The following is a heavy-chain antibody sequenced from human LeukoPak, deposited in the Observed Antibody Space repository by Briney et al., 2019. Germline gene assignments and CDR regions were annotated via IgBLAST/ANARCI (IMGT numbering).Heavy chain of an antibody. CDR1: GFTFITYR. Sequence: GGSLRFSVAAPGFTFITYRMNWVGQAPGKGLGGVSYISSISSTIYYADSVKGRFTISRDNAKNSLYLQMNSLRAEDTAVYYCARSSRELGGYAPWELMPPFDYWGQGTLVTVSS. CDR2: ISSISSTI. V-gene: IGHV3-48*01. J-gene: IGHJ4*02. D-gene: IGHD1-7*01. CDR3: ARSSRELGGYAPWELMPPFDY.